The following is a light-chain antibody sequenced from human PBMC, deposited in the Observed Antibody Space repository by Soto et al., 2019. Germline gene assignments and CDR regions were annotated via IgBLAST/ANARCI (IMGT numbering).Light chain of an antibody. CDR3: KRYNNWPWT. CDR1: QSVRSN. Sequence: EIVMTQSPATLSVSPGESATLSCRASQSVRSNLAWYQQNPGQAPRLLIYGASTRATGIPARFSGSGSGTNFTLPIGTLQSEDFAVYSGKRYNNWPWTSGQGPRWIS. CDR2: GAS. V-gene: IGKV3-15*01. J-gene: IGKJ1*01.